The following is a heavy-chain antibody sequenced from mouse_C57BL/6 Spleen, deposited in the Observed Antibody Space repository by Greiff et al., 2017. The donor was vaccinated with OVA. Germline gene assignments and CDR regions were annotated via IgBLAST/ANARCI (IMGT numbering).Heavy chain of an antibody. CDR3: TTLNPFDY. V-gene: IGHV14-4*01. J-gene: IGHJ2*01. CDR1: GFNIKDDY. D-gene: IGHD6-1*01. Sequence: ESGAELVRPGASVKLSCTASGFNIKDDYMHWVKQRPEQGLEWIGWIDPENGDTEYASKFQGKATITADTSSNTAYLQLSSLTSEDTAVYYCTTLNPFDYWGQGTTLTVSS. CDR2: IDPENGDT.